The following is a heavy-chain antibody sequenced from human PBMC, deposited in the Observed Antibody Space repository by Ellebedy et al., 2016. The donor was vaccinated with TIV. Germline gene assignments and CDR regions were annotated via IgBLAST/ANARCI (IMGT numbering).Heavy chain of an antibody. CDR2: IYYSGST. J-gene: IGHJ4*02. D-gene: IGHD6-6*01. CDR3: ASLYSSSSWYFDY. Sequence: SETLSLTCTVSGGSISSSSYYWGWIRQPPGKGLEWIGSIYYSGSTYYNPSLKSRVTISVYTSKNQFSLKLSSVTAADTAVYYCASLYSSSSWYFDYWGQGTLVTVSS. CDR1: GGSISSSSYY. V-gene: IGHV4-39*07.